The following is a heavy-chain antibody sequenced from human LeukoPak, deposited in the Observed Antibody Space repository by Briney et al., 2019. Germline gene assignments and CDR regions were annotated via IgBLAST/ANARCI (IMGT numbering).Heavy chain of an antibody. J-gene: IGHJ5*02. CDR2: TNHSGST. CDR1: GGSFSGYY. D-gene: IGHD5-18*01. CDR3: AREETAMDP. V-gene: IGHV4-34*09. Sequence: SETLSLTCAVYGGSFSGYYWSWIRQPPGKGLEWIGETNHSGSTNYNPSLKSRVTISVDTSKNQFSLKLSSVTAADTAVYYCAREETAMDPWGQGTLVTVSS.